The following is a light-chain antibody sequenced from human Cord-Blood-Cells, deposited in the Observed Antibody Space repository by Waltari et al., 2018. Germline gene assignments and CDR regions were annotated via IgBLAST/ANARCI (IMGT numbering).Light chain of an antibody. Sequence: QSALTQPRSVSGSPGQSVTISCTGTSSDVGGYNYVSWYQQHPGKAPKRRIYDVSKRPSGVPDRVSGSKSGNTASLTISGLQAEDEADYYCCSYAGSSYWVFGGGTKLTVL. CDR2: DVS. V-gene: IGLV2-11*01. J-gene: IGLJ3*02. CDR1: SSDVGGYNY. CDR3: CSYAGSSYWV.